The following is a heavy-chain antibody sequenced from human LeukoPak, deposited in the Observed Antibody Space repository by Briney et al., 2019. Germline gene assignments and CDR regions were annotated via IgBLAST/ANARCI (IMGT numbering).Heavy chain of an antibody. CDR1: GYSISSGYY. CDR2: VNHSGST. CDR3: ARDRKYYYHMDV. J-gene: IGHJ6*03. D-gene: IGHD1-14*01. V-gene: IGHV4-38-2*02. Sequence: NPSETLSLTCTVSGYSISSGYYWGWIRQPPGKGLEWIGEVNHSGSTNYNPSLKSRVTISVDTSKNQFSLNLTSLTAADTAVYYCARDRKYYYHMDVWGKGTTVTVS.